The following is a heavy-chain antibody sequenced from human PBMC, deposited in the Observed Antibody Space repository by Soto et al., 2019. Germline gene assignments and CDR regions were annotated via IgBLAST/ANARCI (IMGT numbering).Heavy chain of an antibody. CDR3: ATSGYYYDSSGYYGFRRYYFDY. V-gene: IGHV1-69*01. Sequence: QVQLVQSGAEVKKPGSSVKVSCKASGGTFSSYAISWVRQAPGQGLEWMGGIIPIFGTANYAQKFQGRVTITEDESTSRAYMELSSLRSEHTAVYYCATSGYYYDSSGYYGFRRYYFDYWGQGTLVTVSS. CDR2: IIPIFGTA. CDR1: GGTFSSYA. J-gene: IGHJ4*02. D-gene: IGHD3-22*01.